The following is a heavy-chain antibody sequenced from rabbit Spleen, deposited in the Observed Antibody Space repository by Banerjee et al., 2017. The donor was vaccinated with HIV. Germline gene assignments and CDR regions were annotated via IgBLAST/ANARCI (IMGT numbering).Heavy chain of an antibody. CDR1: GFTISISDW. J-gene: IGHJ4*01. CDR3: AREGSGNQGYDL. V-gene: IGHV1S40*01. CDR2: IDPVFGST. Sequence: QSLEESGGDLVKPGASLTLTCTASGFTISISDWIYWVRQAPGKGLEWIGYIDPVFGSTHYASWAKGRFTISKTSSTTVTLQMTSLTVADTATYFCAREGSGNQGYDLWGQGTLVTVS. D-gene: IGHD6-1*01.